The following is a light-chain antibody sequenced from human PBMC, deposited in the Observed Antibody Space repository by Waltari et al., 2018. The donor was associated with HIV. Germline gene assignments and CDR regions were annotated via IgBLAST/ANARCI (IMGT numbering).Light chain of an antibody. Sequence: QSALTQPPSASASPGPSVTISCTGTSPDVGGYNYVSWYHQYPGKAPKVMIFEASNRPSGVPDRFSGSRSGNTASLTVSGLQAEDEADYYCSSYAGSNNWVFGGGTKLTVL. CDR3: SSYAGSNNWV. CDR1: SPDVGGYNY. CDR2: EAS. V-gene: IGLV2-8*01. J-gene: IGLJ3*02.